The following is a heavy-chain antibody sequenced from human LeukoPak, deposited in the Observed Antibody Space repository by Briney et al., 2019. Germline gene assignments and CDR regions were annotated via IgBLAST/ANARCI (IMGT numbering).Heavy chain of an antibody. D-gene: IGHD5-24*01. CDR3: ARGGDDYNPYYYYMDV. CDR1: GGSISSSSYY. V-gene: IGHV4-39*07. J-gene: IGHJ6*03. Sequence: PSETLSLTCTVSGGSISSSSYYWGWIRQPPGKGLEWIGSIYYSGSTYYNPSLKSRVTISVDTSKNQFSLKLSSVTAADTAVYYCARGGDDYNPYYYYMDVWGKGTTVTVSS. CDR2: IYYSGST.